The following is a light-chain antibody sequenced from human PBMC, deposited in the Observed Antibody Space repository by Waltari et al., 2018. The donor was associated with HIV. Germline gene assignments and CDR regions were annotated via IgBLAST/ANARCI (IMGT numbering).Light chain of an antibody. V-gene: IGLV3-27*01. CDR1: VVAKRY. CDR2: KDS. CDR3: YSAADNIGV. J-gene: IGLJ3*02. Sequence: SYELTQPSSVSLSPGQAARITCAGHVVAKRYARWFQQRQGQAPVLVIYKDSERPSGIPERFSGSSSGTTVTLTISGAQVEDEADYYCYSAADNIGVFGGGTKLTVL.